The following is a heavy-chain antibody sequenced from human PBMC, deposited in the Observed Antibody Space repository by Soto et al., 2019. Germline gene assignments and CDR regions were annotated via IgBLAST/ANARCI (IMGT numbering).Heavy chain of an antibody. CDR3: APSHIAAAPYGMDV. Sequence: QVQLVQSGAEVKKPGASVKVSCKASGYTFTSYAMHWVRQAPGQRLEWMGWINAGNGNTKYSQKFQGRVTITRDTSESTAYMEVSSLRSEDTAVYYCAPSHIAAAPYGMDVWGQGPTVTVSS. CDR2: INAGNGNT. V-gene: IGHV1-3*01. D-gene: IGHD6-13*01. CDR1: GYTFTSYA. J-gene: IGHJ6*02.